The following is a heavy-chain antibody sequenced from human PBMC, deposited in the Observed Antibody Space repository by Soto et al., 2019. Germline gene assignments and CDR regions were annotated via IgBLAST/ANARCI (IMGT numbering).Heavy chain of an antibody. D-gene: IGHD3-10*01. Sequence: QVQLVESGGGVVQPGRSLRLSCAASGFTFSSYAMHWVRQAPGKGLEWVAVISYAGSNKYYADSVKGRFTISRNNSKNTLYLQMNSLRAEDTAVYYCARDEYINGDGEDAFDIWGQGTMVTVSS. CDR1: GFTFSSYA. J-gene: IGHJ3*02. CDR2: ISYAGSNK. V-gene: IGHV3-30-3*01. CDR3: ARDEYINGDGEDAFDI.